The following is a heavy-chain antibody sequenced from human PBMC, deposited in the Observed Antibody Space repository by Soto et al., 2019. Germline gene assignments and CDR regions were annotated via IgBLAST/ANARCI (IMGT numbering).Heavy chain of an antibody. J-gene: IGHJ4*02. D-gene: IGHD5-12*01. CDR3: ASVHSDGYNSAIDD. V-gene: IGHV4-4*02. Sequence: KPXETLSRPCAVSGGSISSIHCWSWVRQPPGRGLEWIGEIYHSGSTNYNPSLKSGVTISVDKSKNQFSLKLSSVTAADTAVYYCASVHSDGYNSAIDDWGQGTLVTVPS. CDR1: GGSISSIHC. CDR2: IYHSGST.